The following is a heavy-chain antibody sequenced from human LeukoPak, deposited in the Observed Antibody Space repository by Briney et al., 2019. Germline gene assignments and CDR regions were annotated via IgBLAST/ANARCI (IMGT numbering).Heavy chain of an antibody. V-gene: IGHV4-4*07. CDR1: GGSISTYY. D-gene: IGHD1-7*01. CDR3: AREDDWNYEDY. CDR2: IYKSGSS. J-gene: IGHJ4*02. Sequence: SETLSLTCSVSGGSISTYYWSWIRQSAGKGLEWIGRIYKSGSSNYNPSLKSRVSMSVDSSKNHFSLNLTSVTAEDTAVYYCAREDDWNYEDYWGQGTLVTVSS.